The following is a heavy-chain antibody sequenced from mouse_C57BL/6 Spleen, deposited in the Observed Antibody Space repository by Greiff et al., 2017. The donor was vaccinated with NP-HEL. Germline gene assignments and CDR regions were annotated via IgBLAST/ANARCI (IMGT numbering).Heavy chain of an antibody. J-gene: IGHJ3*01. Sequence: EVQGVESGGDLVKPGGSLKLSCAASGFTFSSYGMSWVRQTPDKRLEWVATISSGGSYTYYPDSVKGRFTISRDNAKNTLYLQMSSLKSEDTAMYYCARQDYGSPFAYWGQGTLVTVSA. D-gene: IGHD1-1*01. V-gene: IGHV5-6*01. CDR2: ISSGGSYT. CDR3: ARQDYGSPFAY. CDR1: GFTFSSYG.